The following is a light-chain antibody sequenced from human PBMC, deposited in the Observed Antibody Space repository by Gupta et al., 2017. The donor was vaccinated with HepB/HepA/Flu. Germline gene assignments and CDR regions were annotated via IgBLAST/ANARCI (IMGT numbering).Light chain of an antibody. Sequence: DIQMTQSPSSLSAFVGDRVTITCRASQSISRYLNWYQQKPGEAPNLLVYGASSLQSGVPSRFSDSDSGTDFTLIISRLQPEDFATYYCQQSYYTPWTFGQGTKVEIK. CDR1: QSISRY. J-gene: IGKJ1*01. CDR2: GAS. V-gene: IGKV1-39*01. CDR3: QQSYYTPWT.